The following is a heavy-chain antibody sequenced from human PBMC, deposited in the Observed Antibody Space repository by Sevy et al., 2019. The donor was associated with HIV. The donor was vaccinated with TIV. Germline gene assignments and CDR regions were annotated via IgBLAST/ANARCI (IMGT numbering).Heavy chain of an antibody. J-gene: IGHJ6*02. V-gene: IGHV4-38-2*02. Sequence: SETLSLTFAVSGYSISSGYYWGWIRQPPGKGLEWIGSIYHSGSTYYNPSLKSRVTISVDTSKNQFSLKLSSVTAADTAVYYCAREINAFTIFGVVISYRTDYGMDVWGQGTTVTVSS. CDR2: IYHSGST. CDR3: AREINAFTIFGVVISYRTDYGMDV. D-gene: IGHD3-3*01. CDR1: GYSISSGYY.